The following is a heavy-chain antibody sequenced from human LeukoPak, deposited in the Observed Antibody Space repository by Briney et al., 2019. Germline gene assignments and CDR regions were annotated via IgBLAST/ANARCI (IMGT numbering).Heavy chain of an antibody. V-gene: IGHV3-7*01. CDR3: ARQQWLDGAYYFDY. D-gene: IGHD6-19*01. CDR1: GFTFSRYW. Sequence: PGGSLRLSCAASGFTFSRYWMSWVRQAPGKGLEWVSSINQDESAKFYVDSVKGRFTISRDNAKNSLYLQMNSLRAEDTAVYYCARQQWLDGAYYFDYWGQGTLVTVSS. J-gene: IGHJ4*02. CDR2: INQDESAK.